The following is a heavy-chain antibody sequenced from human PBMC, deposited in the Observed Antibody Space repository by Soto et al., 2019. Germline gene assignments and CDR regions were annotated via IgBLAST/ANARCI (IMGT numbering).Heavy chain of an antibody. CDR1: GYSFTSYW. V-gene: IGHV5-51*01. CDR3: ARLRSGWYSPEFDY. Sequence: GESLKISCKGSGYSFTSYWIAWVRQMPGKGLEWMGVLYPRDSDTRYSPSFQGQVTISADKSISTAYLQWSSLKASDTAMYYCARLRSGWYSPEFDYWGQGTLVTVSS. CDR2: LYPRDSDT. J-gene: IGHJ4*02. D-gene: IGHD6-19*01.